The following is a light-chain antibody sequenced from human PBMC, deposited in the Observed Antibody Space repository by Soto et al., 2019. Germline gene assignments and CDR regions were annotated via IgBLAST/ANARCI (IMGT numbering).Light chain of an antibody. CDR3: QQYDNSVWT. V-gene: IGKV3D-15*01. CDR1: QSVSSN. CDR2: GAS. Sequence: EIVMPQSHATLSVSPGARAPLSGRASQSVSSNLAWHQQKPGQAPRILMYGASRRATGIPDRFSGSGSGTDFTLTISRLEPEDLAVYYCQQYDNSVWTFGQGTKVDIK. J-gene: IGKJ1*01.